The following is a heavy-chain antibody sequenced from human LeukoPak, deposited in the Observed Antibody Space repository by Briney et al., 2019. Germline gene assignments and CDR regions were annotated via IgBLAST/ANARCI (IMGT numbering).Heavy chain of an antibody. V-gene: IGHV3-33*06. CDR2: IWSDGSNA. J-gene: IGHJ4*02. D-gene: IGHD3-22*01. Sequence: GRSLRLSCAASGFTFSGYGMHWVRQAPGKGLEWVALIWSDGSNAYYSDSVKGRFTISRDNYKNTLYLQMNSLRAEDTAVYYCAKDSYYYDSSGYHYPQYFYDYWGQGALVTVSS. CDR1: GFTFSGYG. CDR3: AKDSYYYDSSGYHYPQYFYDY.